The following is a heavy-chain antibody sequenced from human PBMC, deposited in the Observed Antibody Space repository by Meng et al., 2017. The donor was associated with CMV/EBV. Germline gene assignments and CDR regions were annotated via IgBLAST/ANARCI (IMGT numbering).Heavy chain of an antibody. J-gene: IGHJ4*02. CDR1: GFTFSSYW. CDR3: ARASFWGCDY. CDR2: IKQDGSEK. D-gene: IGHD7-27*01. V-gene: IGHV3-7*01. Sequence: GESLKISCAASGFTFSSYWMSWVRQAPGRGLEWVANIKQDGSEKYYVDSVKGRFTISRDNAKNSLYLQMNSLRAEDTAVYYCARASFWGCDYWGQGTLVTVSS.